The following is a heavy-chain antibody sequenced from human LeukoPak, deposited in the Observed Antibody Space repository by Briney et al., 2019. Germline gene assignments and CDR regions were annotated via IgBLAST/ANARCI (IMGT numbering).Heavy chain of an antibody. CDR2: INHSGGT. V-gene: IGHV4-34*01. CDR3: AREYSSSWYALDY. J-gene: IGHJ4*02. D-gene: IGHD6-13*01. CDR1: GGSFSGYY. Sequence: SETLSLTCAVYGGSFSGYYWSWIRQPPGKGLEWIGEINHSGGTNYNPSLKSRVAISVDTSKNQFSLKLSSVTAADTAVYYCAREYSSSWYALDYWGQGTLVTVSS.